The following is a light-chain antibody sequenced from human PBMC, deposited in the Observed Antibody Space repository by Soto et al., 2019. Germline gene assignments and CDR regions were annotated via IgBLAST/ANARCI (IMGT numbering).Light chain of an antibody. J-gene: IGKJ1*01. CDR1: ETISTF. V-gene: IGKV1-39*01. Sequence: DIQMTQSPSSLSASVGDRVTLTCRASETISTFLNWYQHKPGRAPKLLIYAASRLQSGVPSRFSGSGSGTDFTLTISSLQPEDFAAYYCQHSYNAPWTFGQGTKV. CDR3: QHSYNAPWT. CDR2: AAS.